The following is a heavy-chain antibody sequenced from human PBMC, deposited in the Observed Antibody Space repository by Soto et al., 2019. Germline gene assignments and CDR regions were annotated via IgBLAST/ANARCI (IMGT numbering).Heavy chain of an antibody. Sequence: SETLSLTCAVYGGSFSGYYWSWIRQPPGKGLEWIWEINHSGSTNYNPSLKSRVTISVDTSKNQFSLKLSSVTAADTAVYYCARVLGYCSGGSCLTNYFDYWGQGTLVTVSS. CDR3: ARVLGYCSGGSCLTNYFDY. J-gene: IGHJ4*02. D-gene: IGHD2-15*01. CDR2: INHSGST. CDR1: GGSFSGYY. V-gene: IGHV4-34*01.